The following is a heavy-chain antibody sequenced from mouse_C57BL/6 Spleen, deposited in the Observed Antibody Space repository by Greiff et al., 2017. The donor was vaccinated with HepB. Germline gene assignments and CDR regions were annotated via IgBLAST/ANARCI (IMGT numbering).Heavy chain of an antibody. CDR2: IDPENGDT. CDR1: GFNIKDDY. V-gene: IGHV14-4*01. CDR3: TTDDSFAY. Sequence: EVQLQQSGAELVRPGASVKLSCTASGFNIKDDYMHWVKQRPEQGLEWIGWIDPENGDTEYASKFLGKATITADTSSNTAYLQLSSLTSEDTAVYYCTTDDSFAYWGQGTLVTVSA. D-gene: IGHD2-4*01. J-gene: IGHJ3*01.